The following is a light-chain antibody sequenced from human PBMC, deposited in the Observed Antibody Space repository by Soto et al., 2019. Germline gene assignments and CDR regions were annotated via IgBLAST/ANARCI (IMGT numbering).Light chain of an antibody. CDR3: QQYGGSPIVT. CDR1: QSVSSSS. V-gene: IGKV3-20*01. J-gene: IGKJ2*01. CDR2: GAS. Sequence: EIVLTQSPGTLSLSPGERATLSCRASQSVSSSSLAWYQQKPGQAPRLLVYGASSRATGIPDRFSGSGSGTDFTLTISRLEPEDLAVYYCQQYGGSPIVTFVQGTKLEIK.